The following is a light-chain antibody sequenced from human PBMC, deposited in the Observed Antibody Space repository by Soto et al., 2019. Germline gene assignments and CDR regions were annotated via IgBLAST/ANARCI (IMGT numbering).Light chain of an antibody. CDR3: QQSHSFPHT. CDR1: QDISAW. CDR2: VAS. Sequence: DIQMTQSPSSVSASMGDRVTITCRASQDISAWLAWYQHKVGQAPKLLLSVASSLQSGGPSRFRGSGSGTEFNLTISGLQPEDLAIYYCQQSHSFPHTFGQGTRLEI. V-gene: IGKV1D-12*01. J-gene: IGKJ2*01.